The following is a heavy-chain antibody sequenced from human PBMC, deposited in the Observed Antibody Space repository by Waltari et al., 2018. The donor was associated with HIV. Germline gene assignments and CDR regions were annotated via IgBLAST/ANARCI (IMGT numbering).Heavy chain of an antibody. D-gene: IGHD3-10*01. V-gene: IGHV4-34*01. J-gene: IGHJ4*02. Sequence: GKQWIAEINHSGRTNYNPSLKSRLTISVDTSKTQFSVKLTSVTAADTAVYFCARGQYGPGSREDYCGQGTLVTVAS. CDR3: ARGQYGPGSREDY. CDR2: INHSGRT.